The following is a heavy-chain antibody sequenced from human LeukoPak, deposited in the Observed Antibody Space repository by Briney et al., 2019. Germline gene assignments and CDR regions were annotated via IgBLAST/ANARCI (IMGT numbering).Heavy chain of an antibody. CDR3: ARDAYHYGSGSWDY. V-gene: IGHV4-4*07. CDR2: IYTSGST. J-gene: IGHJ4*02. Sequence: SETLSLTCTVSGGSISSYYWSWIRQPAGKGLEWIGRIYTSGSTNYNPSLKSRVTMSVDTSKNQFSLKLSSVTAADTAVYYCARDAYHYGSGSWDYWGQGTLVTVSS. CDR1: GGSISSYY. D-gene: IGHD3-10*01.